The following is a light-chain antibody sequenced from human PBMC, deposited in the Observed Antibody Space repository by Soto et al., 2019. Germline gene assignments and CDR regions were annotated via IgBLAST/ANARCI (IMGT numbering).Light chain of an antibody. CDR2: GAS. V-gene: IGKV3-20*01. CDR1: LSVSSSY. Sequence: PGERATLSCRASLSVSSSYFAWYQQRFGQAPRLLIYGASSRATGIPDRFSGSGSGTDFTLTISRLEPEDFAVYYCQQYGSSSWTFGQGTKV. J-gene: IGKJ1*01. CDR3: QQYGSSSWT.